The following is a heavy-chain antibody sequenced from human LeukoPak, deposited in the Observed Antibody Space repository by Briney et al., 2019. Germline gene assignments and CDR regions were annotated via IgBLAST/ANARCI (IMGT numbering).Heavy chain of an antibody. CDR2: ISSSSSYI. CDR1: GFTFSSYS. J-gene: IGHJ3*02. V-gene: IGHV3-21*01. Sequence: GGSLRLSCAASGFTFSSYSMNWVRQAPGKGLEWVSSISSSSSYIYYADSVKGRFTISRDNAKNSLYLQMNSLRAEDTAVYYCVRDRVTGIRFLEWLSNDAFDIWGQGTMVTVSS. CDR3: VRDRVTGIRFLEWLSNDAFDI. D-gene: IGHD3-3*01.